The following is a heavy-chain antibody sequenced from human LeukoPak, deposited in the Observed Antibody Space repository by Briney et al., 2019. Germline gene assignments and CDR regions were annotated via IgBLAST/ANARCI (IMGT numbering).Heavy chain of an antibody. CDR3: ARDGDSSGWSEPPHY. V-gene: IGHV1-69*13. Sequence: SVKVSCKASGGTFSSYAISWVRQAPGQGLEWMGGIIPIFGAANYAQKFQGRVTITADESTSTAYMELSSLRSEDTAVYYCARDGDSSGWSEPPHYWGQGTLVTVSS. CDR1: GGTFSSYA. D-gene: IGHD6-19*01. CDR2: IIPIFGAA. J-gene: IGHJ4*02.